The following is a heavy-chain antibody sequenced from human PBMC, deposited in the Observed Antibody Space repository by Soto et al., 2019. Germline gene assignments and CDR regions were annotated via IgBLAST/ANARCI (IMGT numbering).Heavy chain of an antibody. Sequence: QVQLVESGGGVVQPGRSLRLSCAASGFTFSSYGMHWDRQAPGKGLEWVAVIWYDGSNKYYADSAKGRFTISRDNSKNTLYLQMNSLRAEDTAVYYCAREGWPYYHYGMDVWGQGTTVTVSS. CDR1: GFTFSSYG. J-gene: IGHJ6*02. CDR2: IWYDGSNK. CDR3: AREGWPYYHYGMDV. D-gene: IGHD2-15*01. V-gene: IGHV3-33*01.